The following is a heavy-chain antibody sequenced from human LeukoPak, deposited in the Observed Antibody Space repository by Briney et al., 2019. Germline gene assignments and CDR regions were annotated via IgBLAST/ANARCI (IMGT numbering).Heavy chain of an antibody. CDR2: IYYSGST. CDR1: GGSISSYY. Sequence: SETLSLTCTVSGGSISSYYWSWIRQPPGKGLEWIGYIYYSGSTNYNPSLKSRVTISVDTSKNQFSLKLSSVTAADTAVYYCARRISDYYDSSGYYPLTDAFDIWGQGTMVTVSS. CDR3: ARRISDYYDSSGYYPLTDAFDI. V-gene: IGHV4-59*08. D-gene: IGHD3-22*01. J-gene: IGHJ3*02.